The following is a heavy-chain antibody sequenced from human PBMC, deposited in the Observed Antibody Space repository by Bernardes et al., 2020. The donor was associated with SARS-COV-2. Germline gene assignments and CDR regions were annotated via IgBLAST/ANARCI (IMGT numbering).Heavy chain of an antibody. Sequence: SESLSLTCTVSGVTISSYYRSWIRQPPGKGLEWVSYIYYSGSTYYNPSLKSRVTISVDTSKNQFSLKLSSVTAADTAVYYCARVRMGTPYDAFDIWGQETMVTVSS. D-gene: IGHD1-1*01. V-gene: IGHV4-59*12. CDR1: GVTISSYY. CDR2: IYYSGST. CDR3: ARVRMGTPYDAFDI. J-gene: IGHJ3*02.